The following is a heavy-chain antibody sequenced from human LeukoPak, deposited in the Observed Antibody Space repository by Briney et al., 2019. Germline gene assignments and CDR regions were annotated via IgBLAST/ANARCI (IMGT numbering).Heavy chain of an antibody. CDR3: ARCLPAAHNWFDP. Sequence: SETLSLTCTVSGGSISSGGYYWSWIRQHPGKGLEWIGYIYYSGSTYYNPSLKSRVTISVDTSKNQFSLKLSSVTAADTAVYYCARCLPAAHNWFDPWGQRTLVTVSS. V-gene: IGHV4-31*03. D-gene: IGHD2-2*01. CDR1: GGSISSGGYY. J-gene: IGHJ5*02. CDR2: IYYSGST.